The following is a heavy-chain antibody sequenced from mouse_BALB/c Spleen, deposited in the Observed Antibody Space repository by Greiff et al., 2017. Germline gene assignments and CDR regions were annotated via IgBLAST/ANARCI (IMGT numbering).Heavy chain of an antibody. CDR3: ARPYGNYVAWFAY. CDR1: GFTFSSYT. D-gene: IGHD2-1*01. CDR2: ISNGGGST. Sequence: EVNVVESGGGLVQPGGSLKLSCAASGFTFSSYTMSWVRQTPEKRLEWVAYISNGGGSTYYPDTVKGRFTISRDNAKNTLYLQMSSLKSEDTAMYYCARPYGNYVAWFAYWGQGTLVTVSA. J-gene: IGHJ3*01. V-gene: IGHV5-12-2*01.